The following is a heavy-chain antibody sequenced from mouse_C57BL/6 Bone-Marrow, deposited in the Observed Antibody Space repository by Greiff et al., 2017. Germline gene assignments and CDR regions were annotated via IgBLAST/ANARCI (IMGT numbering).Heavy chain of an antibody. V-gene: IGHV6-3*01. CDR3: TITTVVHFDY. J-gene: IGHJ2*01. CDR2: IRLKSDNYAT. CDR1: GFTFSNYW. D-gene: IGHD1-1*01. Sequence: EVQLQESGGGLVQPGGSMKLSCVASGFTFSNYWMNWVRQSPEKGLEWVAQIRLKSDNYATHYAESVKGRFTISRDDSKSSVYLQMNNLRAEDTGIYYCTITTVVHFDYWGQGTTLTVSS.